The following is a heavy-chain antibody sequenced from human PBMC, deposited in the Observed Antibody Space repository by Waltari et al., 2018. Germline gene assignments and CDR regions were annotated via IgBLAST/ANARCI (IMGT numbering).Heavy chain of an antibody. CDR3: ARGQYQLLRYYYYYGMDV. V-gene: IGHV4-59*01. Sequence: QVQLQESGPGLVKPSETLSLTCPVSGGSISRYYWSWIRQPPGKGLEWIGYIYYSGSTNYNPSLKSRVTISVDTSKNQFSLKLSSVTAADTAVYYCARGQYQLLRYYYYYGMDVWGQGTTVTVSS. J-gene: IGHJ6*02. CDR1: GGSISRYY. D-gene: IGHD2-2*01. CDR2: IYYSGST.